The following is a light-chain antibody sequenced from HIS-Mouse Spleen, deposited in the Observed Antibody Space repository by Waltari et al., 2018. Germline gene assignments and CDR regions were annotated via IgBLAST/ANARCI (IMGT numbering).Light chain of an antibody. CDR2: DVS. V-gene: IGLV2-11*01. CDR1: SSDIVGYNH. J-gene: IGLJ1*01. CDR3: CSYAGSYTGV. Sequence: QSALTQPRSVSGSPGQSVPIPCPGPSSDIVGYNHVSWYQQHPGKAPKLMIYDVSKRPSGVPDRFSGSKSGNTASLTISGLQAEDEADYYCCSYAGSYTGVFGTGTKVTVL.